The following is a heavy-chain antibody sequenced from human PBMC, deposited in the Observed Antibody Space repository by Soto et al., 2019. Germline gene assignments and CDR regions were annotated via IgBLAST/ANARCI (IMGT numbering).Heavy chain of an antibody. V-gene: IGHV1-69*01. Sequence: QVQLVQSGAEVKKPGSSVKVSCKASGGTFSSYAISWVRQAPGQGLEWMGGIIPIFGTANYAQKFQGRVTITADESTSTAYMELSSLSSEDTAVYYCARVATGYCSGGSCSPIDDYDYGMYVGCQGTTVTVSS. CDR2: IIPIFGTA. CDR1: GGTFSSYA. D-gene: IGHD2-15*01. J-gene: IGHJ6*02. CDR3: ARVATGYCSGGSCSPIDDYDYGMYV.